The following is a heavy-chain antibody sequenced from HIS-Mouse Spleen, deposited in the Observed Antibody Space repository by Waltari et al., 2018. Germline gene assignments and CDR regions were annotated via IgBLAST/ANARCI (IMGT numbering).Heavy chain of an antibody. CDR2: ISYDGSNK. D-gene: IGHD3-22*01. V-gene: IGHV3-30*18. Sequence: QVQLVESGGGVVQPGRSLRLSWPAPVFPFGSSGLHWVRQAPGKGLEWVAVISYDGSNKYYADSVKGRFTISRDNSKNTLYLQMNSLRAEDTAVYYCAKDRLYDSSGYYFDAFDIWGQGTMVTVSS. J-gene: IGHJ3*02. CDR1: VFPFGSSG. CDR3: AKDRLYDSSGYYFDAFDI.